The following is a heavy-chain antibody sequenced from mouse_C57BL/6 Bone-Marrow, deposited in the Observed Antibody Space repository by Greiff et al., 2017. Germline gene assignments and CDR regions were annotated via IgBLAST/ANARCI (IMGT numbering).Heavy chain of an antibody. J-gene: IGHJ1*03. CDR2: IYPGSGST. V-gene: IGHV1-55*01. CDR1: GYTFTSYW. D-gene: IGHD2-1*01. CDR3: ARCYGNYVSYWYFDV. Sequence: QVQLQQPGAELVKPGASVKMSCKASGYTFTSYWITWVKQRPGQGLEWIGDIYPGSGSTNYNEKFKSKATLTVDTSSSTAYMQLSSLTSEDSAVYYCARCYGNYVSYWYFDVWGTGTTVTVSS.